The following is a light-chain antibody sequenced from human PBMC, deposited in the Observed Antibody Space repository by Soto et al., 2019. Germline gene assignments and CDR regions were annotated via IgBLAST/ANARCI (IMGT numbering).Light chain of an antibody. CDR2: AAS. CDR1: QSISSY. J-gene: IGKJ4*01. Sequence: DIQMTQSPSSLSASVGDRVTITCRASQSISSYLNWYQQKPGKAPKLLIYAASSLQSGVPSRFSGSGSGTDFTLTISSLQPEDFANYYCQQSYTPATFGGGTKVEIK. CDR3: QQSYTPAT. V-gene: IGKV1-39*01.